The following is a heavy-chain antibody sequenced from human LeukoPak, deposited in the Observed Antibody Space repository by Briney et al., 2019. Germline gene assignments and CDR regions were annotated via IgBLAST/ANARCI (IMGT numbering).Heavy chain of an antibody. D-gene: IGHD6-13*01. Sequence: WVRQAPGKGLEWIGSIYYSGSTYYNPSLTSRVTISVDTSKNQFSLKLSSVTAADTAVYYCARKLQGIAAAGDCWGQGTLVTVSS. CDR3: ARKLQGIAAAGDC. V-gene: IGHV4-39*01. CDR2: IYYSGST. J-gene: IGHJ4*02.